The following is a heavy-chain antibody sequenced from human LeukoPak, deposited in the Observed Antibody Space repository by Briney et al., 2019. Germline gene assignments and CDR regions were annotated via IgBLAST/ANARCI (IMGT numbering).Heavy chain of an antibody. D-gene: IGHD6-19*01. Sequence: GGSLRLSCAASGFSFSSYTMHWVRQAPGRGLEWMAVISYDERNEYYADSVKGRFTISRDNSKNTLYLQMNSLRAEDTALYYCAREHTTGWYDYWGQGTLVTVSS. CDR1: GFSFSSYT. J-gene: IGHJ4*02. CDR2: ISYDERNE. V-gene: IGHV3-30*04. CDR3: AREHTTGWYDY.